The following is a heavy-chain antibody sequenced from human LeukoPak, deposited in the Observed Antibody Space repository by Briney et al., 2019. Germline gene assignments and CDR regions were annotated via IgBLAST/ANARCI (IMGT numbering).Heavy chain of an antibody. J-gene: IGHJ3*02. CDR3: ARAGEYCSSTSCYAVLGAFDI. D-gene: IGHD2-2*01. CDR2: IYYSGST. CDR1: GGSVSNGSYY. V-gene: IGHV4-61*01. Sequence: SETLSLTCTVSGGSVSNGSYYWNWIRQPPGKGLEWIGYIYYSGSTNYNPSLKSRVTISVDTSKNQFSLKLSSVTAADTAVYYSARAGEYCSSTSCYAVLGAFDIWGQGTMVTVSS.